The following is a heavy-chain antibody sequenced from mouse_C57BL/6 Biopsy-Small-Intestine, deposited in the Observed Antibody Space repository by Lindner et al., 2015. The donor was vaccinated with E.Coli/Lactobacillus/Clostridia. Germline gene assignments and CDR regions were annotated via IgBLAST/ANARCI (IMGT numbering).Heavy chain of an antibody. J-gene: IGHJ4*01. CDR2: INPGSGGT. Sequence: VQLQESGAELVRPGTSVKVSCKASGYAFTNYLIEWVKQRPGQGLEWIGVINPGSGGTNYNEKFKGKATLTADKSSSTAYMQLSSLTSEDSAVYFCARGDSSGYVSMDYWGQGTSVTVSS. CDR1: GYAFTNYL. D-gene: IGHD3-2*02. V-gene: IGHV1-54*01. CDR3: ARGDSSGYVSMDY.